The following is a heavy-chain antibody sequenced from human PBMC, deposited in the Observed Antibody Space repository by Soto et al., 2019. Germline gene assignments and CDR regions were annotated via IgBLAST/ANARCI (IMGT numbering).Heavy chain of an antibody. CDR3: ARGVGALGHWFAP. CDR1: GYTFTSYG. Sequence: QVQLVQSGAEVKKPGASVKVSCKASGYTFTSYGLSWVRQAPGQGLEWMGRISAYNYNTNYAQKLEGRVTMTTDKATSKAYMELRSRRSADPAVNYCARGVGALGHWFAPWGQGTRVTVSS. D-gene: IGHD1-26*01. V-gene: IGHV1-18*01. J-gene: IGHJ5*02. CDR2: ISAYNYNT.